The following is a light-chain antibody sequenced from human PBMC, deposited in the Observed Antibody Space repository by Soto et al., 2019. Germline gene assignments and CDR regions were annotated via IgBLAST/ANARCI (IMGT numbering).Light chain of an antibody. CDR3: QQYDISPWT. CDR2: DAS. V-gene: IGKV3-11*01. J-gene: IGKJ1*01. CDR1: QGVSSS. Sequence: EIVLTQSPATLSLSPGERATLSCRASQGVSSSLAWYQQKPGQAPRLLIYDASNRATGIPARFSGSGSGTDFTLTISSLEPEDFAVYYCQQYDISPWTFDQGTKVEIK.